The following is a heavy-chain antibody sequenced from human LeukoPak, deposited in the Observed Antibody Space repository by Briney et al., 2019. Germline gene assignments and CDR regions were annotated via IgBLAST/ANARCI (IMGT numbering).Heavy chain of an antibody. Sequence: SGTLSLTCAVSGGSISSSYWWSWIRQPPGKGLEWIGEIYHSGSTNYNLSLKSRVTISVDKSKHQFSLKLNSVTAADTAVYYCARDYCTSTTCPNWFDPWGQGTLVTVSS. CDR3: ARDYCTSTTCPNWFDP. CDR1: GGSISSSYW. D-gene: IGHD2-2*01. J-gene: IGHJ5*02. CDR2: IYHSGST. V-gene: IGHV4-4*02.